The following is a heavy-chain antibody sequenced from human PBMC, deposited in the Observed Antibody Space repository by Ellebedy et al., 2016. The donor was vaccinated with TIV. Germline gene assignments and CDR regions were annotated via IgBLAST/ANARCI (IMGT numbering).Heavy chain of an antibody. V-gene: IGHV3-74*03. CDR3: ARDSRRFDP. Sequence: GESLKISCAASGFIFSNYWMHWVRQAPGKGLVWVSRINSDGSSTKYADSVKGRFTISRDNAKNTLFLQMTSLRAEDTAVYYCARDSRRFDPWGQGTLVTVPS. J-gene: IGHJ5*02. CDR1: GFIFSNYW. CDR2: INSDGSST.